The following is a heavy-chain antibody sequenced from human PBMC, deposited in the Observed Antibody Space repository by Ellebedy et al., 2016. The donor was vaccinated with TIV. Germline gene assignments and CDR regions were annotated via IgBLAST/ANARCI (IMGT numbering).Heavy chain of an antibody. V-gene: IGHV4-39*07. CDR2: FYYSGSA. Sequence: MPSETLSLTCTVSGGSISESNYYWGWIRQPPGTGLEYIATFYYSGSAYYNPSLKHRVSISIDTSRQQFSLNLTTVTAADTAVYYCVREEVIMDAFDIWGQGTVVTVSS. CDR1: GGSISESNYY. J-gene: IGHJ3*02. D-gene: IGHD2-21*01. CDR3: VREEVIMDAFDI.